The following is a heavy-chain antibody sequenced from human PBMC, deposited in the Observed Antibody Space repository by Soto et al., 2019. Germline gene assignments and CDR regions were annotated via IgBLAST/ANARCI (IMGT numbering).Heavy chain of an antibody. V-gene: IGHV3-74*01. CDR2: INSEGSRT. Sequence: GGSLRLSCAASGFTFSSYWMHWVRQAPGKGLGWVSRINSEGSRTSYEDSVKGRFSISRDNAKNTLYLQMNSLRSEDTAVYYCASTETPSGYDDFDIWGQGTMVTVSS. CDR3: ASTETPSGYDDFDI. J-gene: IGHJ4*03. CDR1: GFTFSSYW. D-gene: IGHD5-12*01.